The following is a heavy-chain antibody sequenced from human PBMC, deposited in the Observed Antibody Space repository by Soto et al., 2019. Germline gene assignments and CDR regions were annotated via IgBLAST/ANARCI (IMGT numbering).Heavy chain of an antibody. CDR2: INTDGSST. J-gene: IGHJ3*01. Sequence: EVQLVESGGGLVQPGGSLRLSCADSGFSFSSYWMHWVRHGPGKVLVWVARINTDGSSTNYADSVKGRFTISRDNAKNSLSPHMNSLRAAETAVYYRTRSPGGYFIDWGQGTMVTVSS. CDR1: GFSFSSYW. D-gene: IGHD3-16*01. CDR3: TRSPGGYFID. V-gene: IGHV3-74*01.